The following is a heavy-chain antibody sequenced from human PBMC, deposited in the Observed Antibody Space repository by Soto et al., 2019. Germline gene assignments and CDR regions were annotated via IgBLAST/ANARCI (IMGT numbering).Heavy chain of an antibody. CDR2: IIPIFGTA. CDR1: GGTFSSYA. J-gene: IGHJ4*02. V-gene: IGHV1-69*13. D-gene: IGHD5-12*01. Sequence: GASVKVSCKASGGTFSSYAISWVRQAPGQGLEWMGGIIPIFGTANYAQKFQGRVTITADESTSTAYMELSSLRSEDTAVYYCASPRGRDGYNYCFDYWGQGTLVTVSS. CDR3: ASPRGRDGYNYCFDY.